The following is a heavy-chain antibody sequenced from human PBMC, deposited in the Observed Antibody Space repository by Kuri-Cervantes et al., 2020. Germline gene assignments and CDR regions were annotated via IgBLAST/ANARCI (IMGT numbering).Heavy chain of an antibody. V-gene: IGHV1-2*02. D-gene: IGHD2-2*01. CDR3: AREGPLVPAAPSGFDP. J-gene: IGHJ5*02. Sequence: AAVKVSCKASGYTFTGYYMHWVRQAPGQGLEWMGWINPNSGGTNYAQKLQGRVTMTRDTSISTAYMELSSLRSEDTAVYYCAREGPLVPAAPSGFDPWGQGTLVTVSS. CDR2: INPNSGGT. CDR1: GYTFTGYY.